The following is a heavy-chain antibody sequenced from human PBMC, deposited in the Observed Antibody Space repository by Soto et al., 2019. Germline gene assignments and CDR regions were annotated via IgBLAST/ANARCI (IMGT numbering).Heavy chain of an antibody. D-gene: IGHD5-12*01. J-gene: IGHJ6*02. CDR2: INAGNGNT. CDR3: ARLGVAMNDYYYYGMDV. V-gene: IGHV1-3*01. Sequence: ASVKVSCKASGYTFTSYAMHWVRQAPGQMLEWMGWINAGNGNTKYSQKFQGRVTITRDTSASTAYMELSSLRSEDTAVYYCARLGVAMNDYYYYGMDVWGQGTPVTVSS. CDR1: GYTFTSYA.